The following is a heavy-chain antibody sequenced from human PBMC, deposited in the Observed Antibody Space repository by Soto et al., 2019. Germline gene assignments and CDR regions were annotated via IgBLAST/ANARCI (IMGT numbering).Heavy chain of an antibody. CDR2: ISAYNGNT. Sequence: ASVKVSCKASGYTFTSYGISWVRQAPGQGLEWMGWISAYNGNTNYAQKLQGRVTMTTDTSTSTAYMELRSLRSDDTAVYYCARVGYDFWSGYSNWFDPWGQGTLVTAPQ. CDR1: GYTFTSYG. CDR3: ARVGYDFWSGYSNWFDP. V-gene: IGHV1-18*04. J-gene: IGHJ5*02. D-gene: IGHD3-3*01.